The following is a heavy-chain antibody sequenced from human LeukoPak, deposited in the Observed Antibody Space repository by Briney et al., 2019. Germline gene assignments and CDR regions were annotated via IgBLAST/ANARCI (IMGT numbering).Heavy chain of an antibody. D-gene: IGHD3-22*01. CDR3: ARAPYYYDSSGYYIDY. CDR1: GGSISSGSYY. J-gene: IGHJ4*02. V-gene: IGHV4-61*02. CDR2: IYTSGST. Sequence: SETLSLTCTVSGGSISSGSYYWSWIRQPAGKGLEWIGRIYTSGSTNYNPSLKSRVTISVDTSKNQFSLKLSSVTAADTAVYYCARAPYYYDSSGYYIDYWGQGTLVTVSS.